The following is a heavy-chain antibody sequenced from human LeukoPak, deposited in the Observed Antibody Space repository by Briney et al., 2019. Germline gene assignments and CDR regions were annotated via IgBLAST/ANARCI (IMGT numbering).Heavy chain of an antibody. D-gene: IGHD6-19*01. CDR1: GVSISSYY. V-gene: IGHV4-59*01. CDR2: IYHGGNT. Sequence: PSETLSLTCTVSGVSISSYYWSWIRQPPGEGLEWIGYIYHGGNTNYNPSFKSRVTISVDTSKNQFSLKLYSVTAADTAVYYCARRVEESAVAGIVNWFDPWGRGTLVTVSS. CDR3: ARRVEESAVAGIVNWFDP. J-gene: IGHJ5*02.